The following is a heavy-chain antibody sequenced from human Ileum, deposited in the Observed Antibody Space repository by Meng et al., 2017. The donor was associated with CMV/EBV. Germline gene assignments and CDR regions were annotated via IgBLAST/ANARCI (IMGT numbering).Heavy chain of an antibody. CDR3: ASSVSVVVTNFDY. J-gene: IGHJ4*02. V-gene: IGHV3-30*04. Sequence: GGSLRLSCAASGFTFSSYAMHWVRQAPGKGLEWVAVISYDGSNKYYADSVKGRFTISRDNSKNTLYLQINSLRAEDTAVYYCASSVSVVVTNFDYWGQGTLVTVSS. CDR2: ISYDGSNK. D-gene: IGHD3-22*01. CDR1: GFTFSSYA.